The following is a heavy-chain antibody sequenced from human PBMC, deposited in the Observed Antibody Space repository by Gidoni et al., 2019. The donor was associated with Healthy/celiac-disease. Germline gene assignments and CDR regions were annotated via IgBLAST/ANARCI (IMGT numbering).Heavy chain of an antibody. D-gene: IGHD2-8*01. CDR1: GFTFSSYS. CDR2: ISSSSSYI. CDR3: ARADVLDY. V-gene: IGHV3-21*01. J-gene: IGHJ4*02. Sequence: EVQLVESGGGLVKPGGSLXXSCAASGFTFSSYSMNWVRQAPGKGLEWVSSISSSSSYIYYADSVKGRFTISRDNAKNSLYLXXXSLRAEDTAVYYCARADVLDYWGQGTXXXXSS.